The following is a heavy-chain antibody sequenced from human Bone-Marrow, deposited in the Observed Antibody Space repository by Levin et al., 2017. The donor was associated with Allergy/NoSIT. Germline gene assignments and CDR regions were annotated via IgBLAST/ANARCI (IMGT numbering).Heavy chain of an antibody. V-gene: IGHV3-21*01. D-gene: IGHD6-19*01. CDR1: GFTFRTYS. CDR2: ISSRSNYR. Sequence: LSLSCAASGFTFRTYSMNWVRQAPGKGLEWVSSISSRSNYRYYADSVKGRFTISRDNAENSLFLQMNSLRVEDTAIYYCARDRIPVAGNALAYWGQGTLLTVSS. J-gene: IGHJ4*02. CDR3: ARDRIPVAGNALAY.